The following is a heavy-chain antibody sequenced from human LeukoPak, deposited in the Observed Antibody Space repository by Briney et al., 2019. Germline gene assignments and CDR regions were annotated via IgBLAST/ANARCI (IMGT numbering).Heavy chain of an antibody. CDR2: IIPIFGTA. J-gene: IGHJ5*02. CDR1: GGTFSSYA. V-gene: IGHV1-69*13. Sequence: ASVKVSCKASGGTFSSYAISWVRQAPGQGLEWMGGIIPIFGTANYAQKFQGRVTITADESTSTAYMELSSLRSEDTAVYYCAKSYGDEYNWFDPWGQGTLVTVSS. CDR3: AKSYGDEYNWFDP. D-gene: IGHD4-17*01.